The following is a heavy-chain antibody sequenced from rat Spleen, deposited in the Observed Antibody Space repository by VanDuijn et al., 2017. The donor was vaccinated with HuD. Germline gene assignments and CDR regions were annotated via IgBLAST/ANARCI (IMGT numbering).Heavy chain of an antibody. D-gene: IGHD1-12*02. CDR3: TRRGIYYYDGYFAY. J-gene: IGHJ3*01. V-gene: IGHV5-29*01. CDR2: INYDGRST. Sequence: EVQLVESDGGLVQPGRSLKLSCAASGFIFSDHYVAWVRQAPTKGLEWVATINYDGRSTFYRDSVKGRFTISRDNAKSTLYLQMGSLRSDDTATYYCTRRGIYYYDGYFAYWGQGSLVTVSS. CDR1: GFIFSDHY.